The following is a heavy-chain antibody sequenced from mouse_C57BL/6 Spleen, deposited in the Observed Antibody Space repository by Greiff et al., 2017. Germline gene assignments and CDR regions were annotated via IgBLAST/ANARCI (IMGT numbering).Heavy chain of an antibody. V-gene: IGHV8-12*01. D-gene: IGHD2-2*01. CDR1: GFSLSTSGMG. CDR2: IYWDDDK. CDR3: DRRENYGYDEGAGFAC. Sequence: QVTLKVSGPGILQSSQTLSLTCSFSGFSLSTSGMGVSWIRQPSGKGLGWLAHIYWDDDKRYNPSLKSRLTISKDTSRNQVFLKITSMDTADTATYYCDRRENYGYDEGAGFACWGQGTLVTVSA. J-gene: IGHJ3*01.